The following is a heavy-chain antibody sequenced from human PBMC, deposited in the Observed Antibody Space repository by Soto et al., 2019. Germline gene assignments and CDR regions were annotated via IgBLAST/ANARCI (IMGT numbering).Heavy chain of an antibody. CDR1: GFSLRELGHF. Sequence: SATLSPTCTVSGFSLRELGHFGTWIRQRPGRGLEWIGYSTYTGVTYYSPSLQSRISISVDTSKNQFSLTLNSVTAADTAVYYCATDSGGPPLNRFDSWGHGTLVTSPQ. J-gene: IGHJ5*01. CDR3: ATDSGGPPLNRFDS. D-gene: IGHD3-16*01. V-gene: IGHV4-31*03. CDR2: STYTGVT.